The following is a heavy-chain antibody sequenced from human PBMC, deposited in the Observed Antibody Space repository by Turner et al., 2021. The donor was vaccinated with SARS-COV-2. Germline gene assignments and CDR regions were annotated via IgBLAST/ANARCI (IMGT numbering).Heavy chain of an antibody. J-gene: IGHJ4*02. V-gene: IGHV1-18*01. Sequence: QVQLLQSGAEVKKPGASVKVSCKASGYTFTSYGIRWVRQAPAQGLEWMGWITANNGNTNDEQKLQGRVTMTTDTTTSTAYMELRSLRTDDTAVYYWARLGGGDRPGDYWGQGTLVTVSS. CDR3: ARLGGGDRPGDY. D-gene: IGHD2-21*02. CDR1: GYTFTSYG. CDR2: ITANNGNT.